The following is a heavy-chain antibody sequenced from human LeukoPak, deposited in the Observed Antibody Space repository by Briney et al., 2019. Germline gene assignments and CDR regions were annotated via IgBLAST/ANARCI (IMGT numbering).Heavy chain of an antibody. Sequence: GGSLRLSCVASGFPFSSYWMTWVRQAPGKGLEWVANIKQDGSKKSYVGSVKGRFTISRDNAKNSLYLQMNSLRAEDTAIYYCTRVGYIDEGIDYWGQETLVTVSS. CDR1: GFPFSSYW. D-gene: IGHD5-24*01. CDR2: IKQDGSKK. CDR3: TRVGYIDEGIDY. J-gene: IGHJ4*02. V-gene: IGHV3-7*04.